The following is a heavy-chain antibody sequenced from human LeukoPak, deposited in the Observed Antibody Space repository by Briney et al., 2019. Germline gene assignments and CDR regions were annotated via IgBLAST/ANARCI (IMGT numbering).Heavy chain of an antibody. CDR1: GGSISSDY. J-gene: IGHJ4*02. D-gene: IGHD6-19*01. Sequence: PSETLSLTCTVSGGSISSDYWNWIRQPPGKGLEWIGYIYYTGSTNYNPSLKSRVTISVDTSKNQFSLNLSSLTAADTAVYYCARRSAGSGWYFDYWGQGTQVTVSS. V-gene: IGHV4-59*08. CDR3: ARRSAGSGWYFDY. CDR2: IYYTGST.